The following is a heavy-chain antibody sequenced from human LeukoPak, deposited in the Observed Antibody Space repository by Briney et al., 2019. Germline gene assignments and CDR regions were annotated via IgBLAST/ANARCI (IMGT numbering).Heavy chain of an antibody. D-gene: IGHD3-3*01. V-gene: IGHV1-46*03. Sequence: GASVKVSCKASGYTFTSYYMHWVRQATGQGLEWMGMINPSVGSTSYAQKFQGRVTMTRDTSTSTVYMELSSLRSEDTAVYYCARERNLRFLEWSLDYWGQGTLVTVSS. CDR2: INPSVGST. J-gene: IGHJ4*02. CDR3: ARERNLRFLEWSLDY. CDR1: GYTFTSYY.